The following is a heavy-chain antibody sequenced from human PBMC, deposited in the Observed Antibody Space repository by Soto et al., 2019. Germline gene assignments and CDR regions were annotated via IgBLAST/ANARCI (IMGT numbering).Heavy chain of an antibody. J-gene: IGHJ4*02. CDR1: GFTVSTKY. Sequence: LRLSCASSGFTVSTKYMSWVRQAPGKGLEWVSVIYSGGSTFYADSVRGRFTISRDNSKNTVNLQMNSLRAEDTAVYYCARDPWAADYWGQGTLVTVSS. CDR2: IYSGGST. V-gene: IGHV3-66*01. CDR3: ARDPWAADY. D-gene: IGHD3-16*01.